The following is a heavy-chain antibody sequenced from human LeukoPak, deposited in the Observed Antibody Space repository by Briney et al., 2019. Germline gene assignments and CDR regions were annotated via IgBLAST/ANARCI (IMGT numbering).Heavy chain of an antibody. D-gene: IGHD6-13*01. CDR3: ANPGIAATG. V-gene: IGHV3-73*01. CDR2: IRSKANSYAT. J-gene: IGHJ4*02. Sequence: PGGSLRLSCAASGFTFSGSAMHWVRQASGKGLEWVGRIRSKANSYATAYAASVKGRFTISRDNSKNTLYLQMNSLRAEDTAVYYCANPGIAATGRDQGTLVTVSS. CDR1: GFTFSGSA.